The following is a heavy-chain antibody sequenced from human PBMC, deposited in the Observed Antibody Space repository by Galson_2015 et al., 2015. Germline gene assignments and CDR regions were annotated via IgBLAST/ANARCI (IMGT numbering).Heavy chain of an antibody. V-gene: IGHV3-30*18. CDR1: GFTFSSCG. CDR2: ISDEGSIK. Sequence: SLRLSCAASGFTFSSCGMHWVRQAPGKGLEWVALISDEGSIKEYADSVKGRFTISRDNSTNTLSLQMNSLRAEDTAIYYCAKDNEGYCSDGHCYSYDYYGMDVWGQGTTVTVSS. J-gene: IGHJ6*02. CDR3: AKDNEGYCSDGHCYSYDYYGMDV. D-gene: IGHD2-15*01.